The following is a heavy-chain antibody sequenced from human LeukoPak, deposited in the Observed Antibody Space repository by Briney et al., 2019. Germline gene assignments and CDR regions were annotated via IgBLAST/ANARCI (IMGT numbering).Heavy chain of an antibody. CDR2: IYTSGST. Sequence: SETLSLTCTVSGGSISTDYWTWIRQPAGKGLEWIGLIYTSGSTDYNPSLKSRVTMSVDTSKNQFSLKLTSVTAADTAVYYCASDFGYWGQGTLVTVSS. V-gene: IGHV4-4*07. J-gene: IGHJ4*02. CDR1: GGSISTDY. D-gene: IGHD3-10*01. CDR3: ASDFGY.